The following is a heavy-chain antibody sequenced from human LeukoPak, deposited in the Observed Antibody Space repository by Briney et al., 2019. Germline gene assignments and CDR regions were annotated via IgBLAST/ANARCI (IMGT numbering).Heavy chain of an antibody. CDR2: IYPGDSDT. V-gene: IGHV5-51*01. CDR3: ARLDRFGFAY. CDR1: GYNFTTHW. J-gene: IGHJ4*02. D-gene: IGHD3-16*01. Sequence: GESLKISCKASGYNFTTHWFGWVRQMPGKGLEHMGIIYPGDSDTRYSPSFQGQVTISADKSISTAYLQWSSLRASDTAMYYCARLDRFGFAYWGQGTLVTVSS.